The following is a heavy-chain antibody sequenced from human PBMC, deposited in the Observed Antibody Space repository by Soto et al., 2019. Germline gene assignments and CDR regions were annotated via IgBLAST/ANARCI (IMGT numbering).Heavy chain of an antibody. D-gene: IGHD3-16*01. J-gene: IGHJ4*02. Sequence: QVQLQESGPGLVKPSQTLSLTCTVSGGSISSGGYYWSWIRQHPGKGLEWIGYLYYSGSTYYNPSLTRRVTIYVDTSKNQFSLKLSSVTAADTAVYYCARDPGGSFDYWGQGTLVTVSS. CDR2: LYYSGST. V-gene: IGHV4-31*03. CDR1: GGSISSGGYY. CDR3: ARDPGGSFDY.